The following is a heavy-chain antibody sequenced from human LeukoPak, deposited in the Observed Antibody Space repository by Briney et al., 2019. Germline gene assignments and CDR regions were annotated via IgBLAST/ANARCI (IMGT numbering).Heavy chain of an antibody. V-gene: IGHV4-59*01. CDR2: IYYSGST. Sequence: SSETLSLTCTVSGGSISSYYWSWLRQPPGKGLEWIGYIYYSGSTNYNPSLKSRVTISVDTSKNQFSLKLSSVTAADTAVYYCARGGYDFWSGYPHFDYWGQGTLVTVSS. CDR3: ARGGYDFWSGYPHFDY. J-gene: IGHJ4*02. D-gene: IGHD3-3*01. CDR1: GGSISSYY.